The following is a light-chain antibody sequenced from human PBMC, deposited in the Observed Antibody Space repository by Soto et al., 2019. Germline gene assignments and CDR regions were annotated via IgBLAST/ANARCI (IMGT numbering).Light chain of an antibody. J-gene: IGKJ1*01. CDR1: QTIGPW. V-gene: IGKV1-5*01. CDR3: HQYADYPWT. Sequence: DIQMTQSPSTLSASVGDRVTVTCRASQTIGPWLAWLQQKPGKAPRLLIYGVSTLYSGVPSRFSGSGSGAEFTLTISSLQPDDFATSYFHQYADYPWTFGQGTQVEIK. CDR2: GVS.